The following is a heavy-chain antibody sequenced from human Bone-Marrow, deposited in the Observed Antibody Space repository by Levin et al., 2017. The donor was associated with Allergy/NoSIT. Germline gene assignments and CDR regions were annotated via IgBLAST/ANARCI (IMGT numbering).Heavy chain of an antibody. CDR3: ARGRFSTTSGDFFDI. J-gene: IGHJ3*02. D-gene: IGHD2/OR15-2a*01. CDR1: GGSISSGDNY. CDR2: ISSSGSS. V-gene: IGHV4-30-4*01. Sequence: SETLSLTCVVSGGSISSGDNYWSWIRQPPGKGLEWLAFISSSGSSNYNPSLQSRLTMSLDTSKNHFSLRMTSLNVADTAVYFCARGRFSTTSGDFFDIWGQGTVVTVSS.